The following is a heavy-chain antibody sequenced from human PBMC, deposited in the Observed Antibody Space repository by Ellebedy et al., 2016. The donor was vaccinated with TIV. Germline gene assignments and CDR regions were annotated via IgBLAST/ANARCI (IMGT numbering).Heavy chain of an antibody. CDR2: INQEGSEK. J-gene: IGHJ4*02. V-gene: IGHV3-7*01. D-gene: IGHD3-10*01. Sequence: GGSLRLSCAASGFTFSRYWMSWVRQAPGKGLEWVANINQEGSEKYYVDSVKGRFTISRDNAKNSLYLQMNSLRADDTAVYYCARAPDGSGSFYYFDYWGQGTLVTVSS. CDR3: ARAPDGSGSFYYFDY. CDR1: GFTFSRYW.